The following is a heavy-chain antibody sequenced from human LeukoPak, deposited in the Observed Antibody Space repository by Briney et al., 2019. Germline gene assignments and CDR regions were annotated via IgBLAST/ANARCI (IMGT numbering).Heavy chain of an antibody. CDR1: GFTFSSYG. V-gene: IGHV3-30*03. CDR2: ISYDGSNK. Sequence: GGSLRLSCAASGFTFSSYGMSWVRQAPGKGLEWVAVISYDGSNKYYADSVKGRFTISRDNSKNTLYLQINSLRAEDTAVYYCARDGDDPKYYYYYMDFWGKGTTVTVSS. D-gene: IGHD4-17*01. CDR3: ARDGDDPKYYYYYMDF. J-gene: IGHJ6*03.